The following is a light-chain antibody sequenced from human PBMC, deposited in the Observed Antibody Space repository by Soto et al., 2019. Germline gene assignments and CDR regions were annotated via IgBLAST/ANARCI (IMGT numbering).Light chain of an antibody. J-gene: IGKJ3*01. V-gene: IGKV3-15*01. Sequence: EIVLTQFPATLSVSPGETATLSCRASQSVSANLAWYQLKPGQAPRVLSYVATTSATGFPGKFSGSGSGTEFTPTITGLQSADSAADYWQQYDNWHTLGPGTKVHIK. CDR3: QQYDNWHT. CDR2: VAT. CDR1: QSVSAN.